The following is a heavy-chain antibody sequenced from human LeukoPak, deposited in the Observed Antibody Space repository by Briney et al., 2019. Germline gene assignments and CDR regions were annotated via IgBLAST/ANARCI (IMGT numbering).Heavy chain of an antibody. CDR2: INSDGSST. D-gene: IGHD5-24*01. Sequence: GGSLRLSCAASGFTFSSYWMHWVRQAPGKGLVWVSRINSDGSSTSYADSVKGRFTISRDNAKNTLYLQMNSLRAEDTAVYYWAREDVDGYLPDGYWGQGTLVTVSS. V-gene: IGHV3-74*01. CDR1: GFTFSSYW. J-gene: IGHJ4*02. CDR3: AREDVDGYLPDGY.